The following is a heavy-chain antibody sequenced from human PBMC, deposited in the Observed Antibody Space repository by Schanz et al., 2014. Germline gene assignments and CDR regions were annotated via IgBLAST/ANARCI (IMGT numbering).Heavy chain of an antibody. CDR2: ISGSSENT. D-gene: IGHD6-19*01. V-gene: IGHV3-23*01. CDR3: ARDHQWLARYYMDV. Sequence: EVHLLESGGGLVQPGGSLRLSCAASGFTFSNHALSWVRQAPGKGLEWVATISGSSENTYYADSVKGRFTISRDNPKKTLYLQMNSLRAEDTAVYYCARDHQWLARYYMDVWGKGTTVTVSS. J-gene: IGHJ6*03. CDR1: GFTFSNHA.